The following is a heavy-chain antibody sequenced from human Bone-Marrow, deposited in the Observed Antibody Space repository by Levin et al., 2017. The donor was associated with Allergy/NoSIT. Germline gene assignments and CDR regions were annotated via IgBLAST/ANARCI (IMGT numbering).Heavy chain of an antibody. D-gene: IGHD6-6*01. Sequence: ASVKVSCKASGYTFTSYGISWVRQAPGQGLEWMGWISAYNGNTNYAQKLQGRVTMTTDTSTSTAYMELRSLRSDDTAVYYCARDEFEYSSSSNRTDYYYYYGMDVWGQGTTVTVSS. CDR1: GYTFTSYG. V-gene: IGHV1-18*01. CDR3: ARDEFEYSSSSNRTDYYYYYGMDV. J-gene: IGHJ6*02. CDR2: ISAYNGNT.